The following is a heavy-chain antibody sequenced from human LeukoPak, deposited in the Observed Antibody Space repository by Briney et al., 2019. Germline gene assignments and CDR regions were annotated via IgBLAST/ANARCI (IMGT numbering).Heavy chain of an antibody. CDR3: ARVYLERLTAGYFDH. D-gene: IGHD2-8*01. CDR2: ISSSSSYI. V-gene: IGHV3-21*01. CDR1: GFTFSSYS. Sequence: PGGSLRLSCAASGFTFSSYSMNWVRQAPGKGLEWVSSISSSSSYIYYADSVKGRFTISRDNSKNTLYLQMNSLRDEDSAAYYCARVYLERLTAGYFDHWGQGTWVTVSP. J-gene: IGHJ4*02.